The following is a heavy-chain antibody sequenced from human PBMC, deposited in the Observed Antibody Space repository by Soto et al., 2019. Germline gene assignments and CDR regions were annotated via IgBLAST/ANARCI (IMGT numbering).Heavy chain of an antibody. D-gene: IGHD3-16*02. CDR3: ARVVFWGELSCWFAP. CDR1: GGSISSGDYY. Sequence: PSETLSLTCTVSGGSISSGDYYWSWIRQPPGKGLEWIGYIYYSGSTYYNPSLKSRVTISVDTSKNQFSLKLSSVAAAGTAVYYCARVVFWGELSCWFAPGGKGPLVTVPS. J-gene: IGHJ5*02. V-gene: IGHV4-30-4*01. CDR2: IYYSGST.